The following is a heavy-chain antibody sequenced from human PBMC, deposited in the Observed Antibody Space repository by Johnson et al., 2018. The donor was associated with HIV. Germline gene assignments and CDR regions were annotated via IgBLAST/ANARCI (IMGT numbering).Heavy chain of an antibody. J-gene: IGHJ3*02. V-gene: IGHV3-13*01. Sequence: VQLVESGGGLIQPGGSLRLSCAASGFTVSSNYMSWVRQAPGKGLEWVSAIGTAGDTYYPGSVKGRFTISRENAKNSLYLQMNSLRAGDTAVYYCARSDYDSSGYYAFDIWGQGTMVTVSS. D-gene: IGHD3-22*01. CDR1: GFTVSSNY. CDR3: ARSDYDSSGYYAFDI. CDR2: IGTAGDT.